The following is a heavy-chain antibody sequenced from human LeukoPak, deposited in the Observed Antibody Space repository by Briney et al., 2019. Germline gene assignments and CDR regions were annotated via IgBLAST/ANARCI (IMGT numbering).Heavy chain of an antibody. CDR3: ARREGYCSGGSCYFWFDP. CDR1: GYTFTSYG. J-gene: IGHJ5*02. V-gene: IGHV1-18*04. CDR2: ISAYNGNT. D-gene: IGHD2-15*01. Sequence: ASVKVSCKASGYTFTSYGISWVRQAPGQGLEWMGWISAYNGNTNYAQKLQGRVTMTTDTSTSTAYMELRSLRSDDTAVYYCARREGYCSGGSCYFWFDPWGQGTLVTVSS.